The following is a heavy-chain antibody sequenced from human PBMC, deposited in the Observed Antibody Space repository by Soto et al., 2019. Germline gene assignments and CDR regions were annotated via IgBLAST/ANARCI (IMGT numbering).Heavy chain of an antibody. CDR3: ARDSCAGDCGGPEF. D-gene: IGHD2-21*02. J-gene: IGHJ4*02. V-gene: IGHV3-33*01. Sequence: QVQLVESGGGVVQPGRSLRLSCSASGFTFTSYGMHWVRQAPGKGLEWVAVSWADGSGKYYADSVKGRFTLSRDNSKNTLFLQMNSLRAEDTAVYFCARDSCAGDCGGPEFWGQGTLVTVSS. CDR1: GFTFTSYG. CDR2: SWADGSGK.